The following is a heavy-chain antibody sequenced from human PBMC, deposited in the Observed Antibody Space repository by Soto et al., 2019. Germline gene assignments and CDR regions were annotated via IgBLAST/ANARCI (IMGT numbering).Heavy chain of an antibody. V-gene: IGHV4-31*03. CDR3: ARDHNYYGSGSPILDYYYYGTDV. CDR1: GGSISSGGYY. J-gene: IGHJ6*02. D-gene: IGHD3-10*01. CDR2: IYYSGST. Sequence: QVQLQESGPGLVKPSQTLSLTCTVSGGSISSGGYYWSWIRQHPGKGLEWIGYIYYSGSTYYNPSLKSRVTISVDTSKNQFSLKLSSVTAADTAVYYCARDHNYYGSGSPILDYYYYGTDVWGQGTTVTVSS.